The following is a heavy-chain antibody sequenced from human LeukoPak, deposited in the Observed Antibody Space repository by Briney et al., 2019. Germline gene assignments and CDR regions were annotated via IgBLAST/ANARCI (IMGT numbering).Heavy chain of an antibody. J-gene: IGHJ4*02. D-gene: IGHD2-15*01. CDR1: GGSISSGGYY. CDR3: ASVVVAATRSLFDY. Sequence: SQTLSLTCTVSGGSISSGGYYWSWIRQPPGKGLEWIGYIYHSGSTYYNPSLKSRVTISVDTSKNQFSLKLSSVTAADTAVYYCASVVVAATRSLFDYWGQGTLVTVSS. V-gene: IGHV4-30-2*01. CDR2: IYHSGST.